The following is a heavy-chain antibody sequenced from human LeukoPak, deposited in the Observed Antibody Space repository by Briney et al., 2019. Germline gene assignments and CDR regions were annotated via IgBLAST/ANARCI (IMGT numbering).Heavy chain of an antibody. CDR1: GGTFSSYA. D-gene: IGHD5-12*01. Sequence: GASVKVSCKASGGTFSSYAISWVRQAPGEGLEWMGRIIPSFGIANYAQKFQGRVTITADKSTSTAYMELSSLRSEDTAVYYCARDRDSGYDSYYYYGMDVWGQGTTVTVSS. CDR3: ARDRDSGYDSYYYYGMDV. CDR2: IIPSFGIA. J-gene: IGHJ6*02. V-gene: IGHV1-69*04.